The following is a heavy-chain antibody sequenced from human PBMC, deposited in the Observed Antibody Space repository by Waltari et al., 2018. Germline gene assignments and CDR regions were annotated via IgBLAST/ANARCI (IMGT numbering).Heavy chain of an antibody. CDR2: INTNTGNP. V-gene: IGHV7-4-1*02. CDR3: ARDQLPYYGSGSYPGAFDI. CDR1: GYTFTSYA. Sequence: QVQLVQSGSELQKPGASVKVSCKASGYTFTSYAMNWVRQAPGHGLEWMGWINTNTGNPTYAQGFTGRFVFSLDTSVSTAYLQISSLKAEDTAVYYCARDQLPYYGSGSYPGAFDIWGQGTMVTVSS. D-gene: IGHD3-10*01. J-gene: IGHJ3*02.